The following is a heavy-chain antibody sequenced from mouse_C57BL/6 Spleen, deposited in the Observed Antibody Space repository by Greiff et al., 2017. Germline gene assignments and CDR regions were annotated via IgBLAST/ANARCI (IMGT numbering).Heavy chain of an antibody. CDR3: ARGTTVVASYYYAMDY. J-gene: IGHJ4*01. CDR1: GYTFTDYN. D-gene: IGHD1-1*01. CDR2: INPNNGGT. V-gene: IGHV1-18*01. Sequence: VQLQQSGPELVKPGASVKIPCKASGYTFTDYNMDWVKQSHGKSLEWIGDINPNNGGTIYNQKFKGKATLTVDKSSSTAYMELRSLTSEDTAVYYCARGTTVVASYYYAMDYWGQGTSVTVSS.